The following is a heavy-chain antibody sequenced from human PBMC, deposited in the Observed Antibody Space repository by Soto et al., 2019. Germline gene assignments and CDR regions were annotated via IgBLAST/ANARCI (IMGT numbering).Heavy chain of an antibody. CDR1: GYTFTSYD. CDR2: INAGNGNT. V-gene: IGHV1-3*01. D-gene: IGHD3-16*01. J-gene: IGHJ4*01. Sequence: ASVKVSCKASGYTFTSYDMHWVRQAPGQRLEWMGWINAGNGNTKYSLKFQGRVTITRDTSASTAYMELSSLRSEDTAVYYCAKDRGGLALYFDYWGHGTLVTVSS. CDR3: AKDRGGLALYFDY.